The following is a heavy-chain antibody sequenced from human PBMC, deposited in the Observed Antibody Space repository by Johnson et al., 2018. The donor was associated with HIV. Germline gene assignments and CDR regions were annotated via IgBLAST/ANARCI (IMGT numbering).Heavy chain of an antibody. D-gene: IGHD3-22*01. CDR2: IRSKPYGGTT. CDR3: TTGVDYYDSRVAAFDI. J-gene: IGHJ3*02. Sequence: MLLVESGGGLVQPGRSLRLSCTVSGFTFGDYAMSWFRQAPGKGLEWVGFIRSKPYGGTTEYAASVEGRFTISRDDSKNTLYLQMNSLKTEDTAVYYCTTGVDYYDSRVAAFDIWGQGTMVTVSS. V-gene: IGHV3-49*03. CDR1: GFTFGDYA.